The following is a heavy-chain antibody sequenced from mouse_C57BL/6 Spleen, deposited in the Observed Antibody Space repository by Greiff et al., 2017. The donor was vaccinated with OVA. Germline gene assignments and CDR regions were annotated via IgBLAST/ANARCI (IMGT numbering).Heavy chain of an antibody. CDR2: INPYNGGT. Sequence: VQLQQSGPVLVKPGASVKMSCKASGYTFTDYYMNWVKQSHGKSLEWIGVINPYNGGTSYNQKFKGKATLTVDKSSSTAYMELNSLTSEDSAVYYCAREEILRFYAMDYWGQGTSVTVSS. J-gene: IGHJ4*01. CDR3: AREEILRFYAMDY. CDR1: GYTFTDYY. D-gene: IGHD1-1*01. V-gene: IGHV1-19*01.